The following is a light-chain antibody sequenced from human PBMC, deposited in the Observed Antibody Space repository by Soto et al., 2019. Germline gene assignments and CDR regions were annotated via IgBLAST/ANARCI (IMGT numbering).Light chain of an antibody. CDR3: CPYTSSSTLVV. CDR1: SSDVGSYNL. J-gene: IGLJ2*01. Sequence: QSALTQPASVSGSPGQSITISCTGTSSDVGSYNLVSWYQQHPGKAPKLMIYEGSKRPSGVSNRFSGSKSGNTASLTISGLQAEDEADYYCCPYTSSSTLVVFGGGTKLTVL. CDR2: EGS. V-gene: IGLV2-23*01.